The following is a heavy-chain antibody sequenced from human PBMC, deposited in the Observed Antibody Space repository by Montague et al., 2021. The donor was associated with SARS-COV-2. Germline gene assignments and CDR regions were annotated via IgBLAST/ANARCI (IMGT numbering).Heavy chain of an antibody. CDR1: GGSISSSSYY. D-gene: IGHD3-10*01. J-gene: IGHJ5*02. CDR3: ARHCVVRGVSAGWFDP. V-gene: IGHV4-39*01. Sequence: SETLSLTCTVSGGSISSSSYYWGWIRQPPGKGLEWIGSIYYSGSTYYNPSLKSRVTISVDTSKNRFSLKLSSATAADTAVYYCARHCVVRGVSAGWFDPWGQGTLVTVSS. CDR2: IYYSGST.